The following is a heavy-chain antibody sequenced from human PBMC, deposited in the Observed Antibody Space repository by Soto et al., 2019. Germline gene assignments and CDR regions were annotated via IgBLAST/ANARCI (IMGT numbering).Heavy chain of an antibody. V-gene: IGHV1-2*02. CDR3: ARDDYGIYPY. J-gene: IGHJ4*02. Sequence: QVQLVQSGTEVKKPGASVRVSCKASGYAINAYYIHWVRQAPGQGLEWMGWVDPRTGGAIYAQKFQDRVTMTRDTSISTVYMDLSGLRSDDTALYYCARDDYGIYPYWGQGTLVTVSS. CDR1: GYAINAYY. CDR2: VDPRTGGA. D-gene: IGHD1-26*01.